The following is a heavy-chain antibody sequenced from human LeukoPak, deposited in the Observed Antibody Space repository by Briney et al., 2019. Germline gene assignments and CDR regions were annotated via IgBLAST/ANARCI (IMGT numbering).Heavy chain of an antibody. J-gene: IGHJ4*02. CDR1: GFTFSSYS. V-gene: IGHV3-64*02. Sequence: GGSLRLSCAASGFTFSSYSMHWVRQAPGKGLEYVSVISSDEDNTYYADSVKGRFTISRDNSKNTLYLQMGSLRAEDMAVYYCARAALEYCGGDCLDYWGQETLVTVPS. CDR2: ISSDEDNT. CDR3: ARAALEYCGGDCLDY. D-gene: IGHD2-21*01.